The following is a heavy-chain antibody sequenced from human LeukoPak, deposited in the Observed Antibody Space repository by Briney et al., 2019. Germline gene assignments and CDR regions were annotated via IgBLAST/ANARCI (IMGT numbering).Heavy chain of an antibody. D-gene: IGHD3-9*01. CDR3: ARAPTLLRYFDWLSDV. Sequence: SESLSLTCAVYGGSFSGYYWGWIRQPPGKGLEWIGEINHSGRTNYNPSLKSQVTISVDTSKNQCSLKLSSVTATDTAVYYCARAPTLLRYFDWLSDVWGKGTTVTVSS. CDR2: INHSGRT. J-gene: IGHJ6*04. CDR1: GGSFSGYY. V-gene: IGHV4-34*01.